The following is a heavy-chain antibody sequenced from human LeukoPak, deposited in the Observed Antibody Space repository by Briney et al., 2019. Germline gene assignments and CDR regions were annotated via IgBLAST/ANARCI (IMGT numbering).Heavy chain of an antibody. V-gene: IGHV3-74*01. CDR3: ARGASSGYRIDY. D-gene: IGHD5-18*01. J-gene: IGHJ4*02. CDR2: ISKDGSTT. Sequence: GGSLRLSCAASGFTFNNYWMHWVRQAPGKGLVWVSRISKDGSTTNYANSVKGRFTISRDNAKNTLYLQMNSLTAEDTALYYCARGASSGYRIDYWGQGTLVTVSS. CDR1: GFTFNNYW.